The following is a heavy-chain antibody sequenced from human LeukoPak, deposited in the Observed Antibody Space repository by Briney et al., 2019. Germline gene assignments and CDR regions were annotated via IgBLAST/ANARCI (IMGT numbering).Heavy chain of an antibody. D-gene: IGHD3-3*01. J-gene: IGHJ4*02. V-gene: IGHV3-21*01. Sequence: GGSLRLSCAASGFTFSSYSMNWVRQAPGKGLEWVSSISSSSSYIYYADSVKGRFTISRDNAKNSLYLQMNSLRAEDTAVYYCARSQVTIFGVVIMESFDYWGQGTLVTVSS. CDR1: GFTFSSYS. CDR3: ARSQVTIFGVVIMESFDY. CDR2: ISSSSSYI.